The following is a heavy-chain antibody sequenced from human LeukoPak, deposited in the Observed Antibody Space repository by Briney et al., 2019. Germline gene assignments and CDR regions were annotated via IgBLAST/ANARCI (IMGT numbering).Heavy chain of an antibody. CDR2: ISGSGGST. CDR3: ASHYGSGSYYYFDY. D-gene: IGHD3-10*01. Sequence: GGSLRLSCAASGFTFSSYSMNWLRQAPGKGLEWVSAISGSGGSTYYADSVKGRFTISRDNSKNTLYLQMNSLRAEDTAVYYCASHYGSGSYYYFDYWGQGTLVTVSS. J-gene: IGHJ4*02. V-gene: IGHV3-23*01. CDR1: GFTFSSYS.